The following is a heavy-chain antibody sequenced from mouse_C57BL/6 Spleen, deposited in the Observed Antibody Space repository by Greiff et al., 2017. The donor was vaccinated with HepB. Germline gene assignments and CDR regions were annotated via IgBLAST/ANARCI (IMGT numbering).Heavy chain of an antibody. CDR2: INPNYGTT. D-gene: IGHD3-2*02. V-gene: IGHV1-39*01. J-gene: IGHJ4*01. CDR1: GYSFTDYN. CDR3: ARLGQTAQVYYAMDY. Sequence: EVKLVESGPELVKPGASVKISCKASGYSFTDYNMNWVKQSNGKSLEWIGVINPNYGTTSYNQKFKGKATLTVDQSSSTAYMQLNSLTSEDSAVYYCARLGQTAQVYYAMDYWGQGTSVTVSS.